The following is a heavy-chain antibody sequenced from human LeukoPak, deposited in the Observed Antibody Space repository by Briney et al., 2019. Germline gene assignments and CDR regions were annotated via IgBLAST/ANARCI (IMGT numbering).Heavy chain of an antibody. CDR2: ISGSGDST. CDR1: GFTFSNYA. D-gene: IGHD2-15*01. J-gene: IGHJ2*01. Sequence: GGSLRLSCAASGFTFSNYAMTWVRQAPGKGLEWVSSISGSGDSTYYADSVKGRFTISRDNSKNTLYLKMNSLIVEDTAVYYCARDGGAGWYFDLWGRGTLVTVSS. V-gene: IGHV3-23*01. CDR3: ARDGGAGWYFDL.